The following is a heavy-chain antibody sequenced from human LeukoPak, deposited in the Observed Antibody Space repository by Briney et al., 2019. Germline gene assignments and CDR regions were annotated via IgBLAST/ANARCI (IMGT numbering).Heavy chain of an antibody. CDR1: GYSISSGYY. Sequence: SETLSLTCTVSGYSISSGYYWGLIRQPPGEGLEWIGSIYHSGSTYYNPSLKSRVTISVDTSKNQFSLKLSSVTAADTAVYYCARKTGYYFHPCDSWGQGTLVTVSS. V-gene: IGHV4-38-2*02. D-gene: IGHD3-22*01. J-gene: IGHJ4*02. CDR2: IYHSGST. CDR3: ARKTGYYFHPCDS.